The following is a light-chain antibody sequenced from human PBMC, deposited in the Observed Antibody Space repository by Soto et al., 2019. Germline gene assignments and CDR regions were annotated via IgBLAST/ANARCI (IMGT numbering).Light chain of an antibody. CDR2: AAS. Sequence: EIVLTQSPATLSLSPGERATLSCRASQSVSSYLAWYQQKPGQAPRLLIYAASNRATGIPARLSGRGSETDFTLTISSLEPEDFAVYYCQQRSDWLTFGGGTKVEIK. V-gene: IGKV3-11*01. J-gene: IGKJ4*01. CDR3: QQRSDWLT. CDR1: QSVSSY.